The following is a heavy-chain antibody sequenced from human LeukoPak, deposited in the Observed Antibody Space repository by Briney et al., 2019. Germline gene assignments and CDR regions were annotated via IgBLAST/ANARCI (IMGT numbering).Heavy chain of an antibody. Sequence: SETLSLTCSVSGASISGGTYYWGWIRQPPGKGMEWIGSIYYTGSTYDNPSLKSRVTISVDTSKNQFSLKLSSVTAADTAVYYCARRGGSGRAFDYWGQGTLVTVSS. CDR2: IYYTGST. CDR1: GASISGGTYY. V-gene: IGHV4-39*01. D-gene: IGHD1-26*01. CDR3: ARRGGSGRAFDY. J-gene: IGHJ4*02.